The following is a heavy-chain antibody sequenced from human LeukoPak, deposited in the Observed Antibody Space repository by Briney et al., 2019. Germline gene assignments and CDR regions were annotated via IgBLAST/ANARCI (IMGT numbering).Heavy chain of an antibody. CDR1: GHTLSDLN. CDR2: FAPENGKR. Sequence: GASVKVSCKVSGHTLSDLNVHWVRQAPGSGPEWMGGFAPENGKRVYAQKFQGRVTLTEGTSTETAYMDMSSLRSEDTAVYYCATWVGTLRGGYFVYWGHGTLVTVSS. D-gene: IGHD4-23*01. CDR3: ATWVGTLRGGYFVY. J-gene: IGHJ4*01. V-gene: IGHV1-24*01.